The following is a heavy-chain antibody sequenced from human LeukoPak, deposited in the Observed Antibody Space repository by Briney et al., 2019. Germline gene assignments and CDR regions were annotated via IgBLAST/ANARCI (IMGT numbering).Heavy chain of an antibody. V-gene: IGHV4-39*01. CDR2: IYYSGST. CDR1: GGSISSSSYY. CDR3: ARQPRVDARERGLDN. J-gene: IGHJ4*02. D-gene: IGHD3-3*01. Sequence: SETLSLTCTVSGGSISSSSYYWSWIRQPPGKGLEWIGSIYYSGSTYYNPSLKSRVTISVDMSKNQFSLKLSSVTAADTAGYYCARQPRVDARERGLDNWGQGTLVTVSS.